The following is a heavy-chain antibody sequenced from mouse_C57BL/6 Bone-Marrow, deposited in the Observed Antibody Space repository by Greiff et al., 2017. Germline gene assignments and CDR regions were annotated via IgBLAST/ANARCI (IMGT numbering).Heavy chain of an antibody. CDR2: ISDGGSYT. CDR1: GFTFSSYA. CDR3: ARDSLYGSSLWYFDY. Sequence: EVKVVESGGGLVKPGGSLKLSCAASGFTFSSYAMSWVRQTPEKRLEWVATISDGGSYTYYPDNVKGRFTISRDNAKNNLYLQMSHLKSEDTAMYYCARDSLYGSSLWYFDYWGQGTTLTVSS. D-gene: IGHD1-1*01. J-gene: IGHJ2*01. V-gene: IGHV5-4*01.